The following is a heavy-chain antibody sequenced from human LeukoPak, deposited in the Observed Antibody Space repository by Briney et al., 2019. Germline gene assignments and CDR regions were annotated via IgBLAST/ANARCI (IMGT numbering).Heavy chain of an antibody. CDR3: VKAPLRFLESPVGDY. V-gene: IGHV3-9*03. D-gene: IGHD3-3*01. J-gene: IGHJ4*02. CDR1: GFTFDDCA. Sequence: PGGSLRLSCEASGFTFDDCAMHWVRQVPGKGLEWVAGISWNSGSRGYSDSVKGRFTISRDNAKNSLYLQMNSLTVEDMAFYYCVKAPLRFLESPVGDYWGQGTLVTVSS. CDR2: ISWNSGSR.